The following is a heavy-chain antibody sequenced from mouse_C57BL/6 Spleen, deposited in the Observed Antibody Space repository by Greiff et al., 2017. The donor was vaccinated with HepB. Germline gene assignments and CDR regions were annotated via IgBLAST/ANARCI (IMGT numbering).Heavy chain of an antibody. J-gene: IGHJ2*01. CDR3: ARPYYYGSSYGVYFDY. CDR2: ISSGSSTI. Sequence: DVKLVESGGGLVKPGGSLKLSCAASGFTFSDYGMHWVRQAPEKGLEWVAYISSGSSTIYYADTVKGRFTISRDNAKNTLFLQMTSLRSEDTAMYYCARPYYYGSSYGVYFDYWGQGTTHTVAS. V-gene: IGHV5-17*01. CDR1: GFTFSDYG. D-gene: IGHD1-1*01.